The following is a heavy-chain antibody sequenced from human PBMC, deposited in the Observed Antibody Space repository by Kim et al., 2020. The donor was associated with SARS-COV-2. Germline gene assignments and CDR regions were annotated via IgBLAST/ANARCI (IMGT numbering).Heavy chain of an antibody. CDR1: GFTFINYA. D-gene: IGHD3-10*01. CDR2: ISGSGGST. V-gene: IGHV3-23*01. CDR3: AKVHYGSGTYPYYYYGMDV. Sequence: GGSLRLSCAASGFTFINYAMSWVRQAPGKGLEWVSGISGSGGSTYYADSVKGRFTISRDNSKNTLYVQMNSLRAEDTAVYYCAKVHYGSGTYPYYYYGMDVWGQGTTVTVSS. J-gene: IGHJ6*02.